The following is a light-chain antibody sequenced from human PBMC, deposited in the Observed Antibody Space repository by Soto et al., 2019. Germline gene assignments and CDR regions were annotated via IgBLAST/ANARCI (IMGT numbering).Light chain of an antibody. Sequence: QSVLTQLPSVSGAPGQRVTISCTGSSSNIGAGYDVHWYQQLPGTSPKVLIYGNSSRPSGVPDRISGSKSGTSASLAITGLQAEDEADYYCQSYDNSLSGYVFGTGTKVTVL. V-gene: IGLV1-40*01. J-gene: IGLJ1*01. CDR2: GNS. CDR3: QSYDNSLSGYV. CDR1: SSNIGAGYD.